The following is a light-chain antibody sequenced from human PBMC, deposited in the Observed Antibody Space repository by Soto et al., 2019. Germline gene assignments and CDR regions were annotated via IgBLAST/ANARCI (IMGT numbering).Light chain of an antibody. J-gene: IGKJ1*01. CDR1: QSIKNY. CDR3: QQYGGWPRT. V-gene: IGKV1-39*01. CDR2: GAS. Sequence: DIQMTQSPSSLSAAIGDRVTITCRASQSIKNYLNWYQHKPGAAPKLLIFGASNLESGVPSRFSGSGSGTEFTLSISSLQPEDFATYYCQQYGGWPRTFGQGSRVEIK.